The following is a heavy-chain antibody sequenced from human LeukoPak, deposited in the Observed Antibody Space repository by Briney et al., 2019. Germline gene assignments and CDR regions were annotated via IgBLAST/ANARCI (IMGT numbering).Heavy chain of an antibody. V-gene: IGHV2-5*02. CDR1: GFSLSTSGVG. CDR3: AHKLRNYYDASGSQFDY. Sequence: SGPTLVNPTQPLTLTCTFSGFSLSTSGVGVGWIRQPPGKALEWLALIFWDDDKRYSPSLKSRLTITKDTYKNQVVLTVTNMDPVDTATYYCAHKLRNYYDASGSQFDYWGQGTLVTVSS. D-gene: IGHD3-22*01. J-gene: IGHJ4*02. CDR2: IFWDDDK.